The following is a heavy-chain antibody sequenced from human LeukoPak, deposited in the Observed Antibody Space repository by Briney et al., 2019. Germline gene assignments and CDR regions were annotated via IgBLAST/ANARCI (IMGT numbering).Heavy chain of an antibody. J-gene: IGHJ4*02. CDR2: IGDSGGST. Sequence: PGRSLRLSCAASGFTFSNYAMSWVRQAPGKGLEWVSAIGDSGGSTYYPDSVKGRFTISRDKSKNTLFLQMNSLRAEDTAIYYCAREDYGDYFDYRGQGTLVTVSS. V-gene: IGHV3-23*01. D-gene: IGHD4-17*01. CDR1: GFTFSNYA. CDR3: AREDYGDYFDY.